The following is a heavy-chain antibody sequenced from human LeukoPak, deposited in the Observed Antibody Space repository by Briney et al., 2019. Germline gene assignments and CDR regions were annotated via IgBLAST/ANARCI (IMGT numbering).Heavy chain of an antibody. V-gene: IGHV3-30-3*01. CDR2: ISYDGSNK. CDR3: ARELATVTLSPLRY. D-gene: IGHD4-17*01. J-gene: IGHJ4*02. Sequence: GGSLRLSCAASGFTLSSYAMHWVRQAPGKGLEWVAVISYDGSNKYYADSVKGRFTISRDNSKNTLYLQMNSLRAEDTAVYYCARELATVTLSPLRYWGQGTLVTVSS. CDR1: GFTLSSYA.